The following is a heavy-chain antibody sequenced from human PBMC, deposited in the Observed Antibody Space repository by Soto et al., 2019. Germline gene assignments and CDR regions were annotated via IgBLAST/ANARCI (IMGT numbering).Heavy chain of an antibody. Sequence: SGGSLRLSCAASGFTFSSYSMNWVRQAPGKGLEWVSAISGSGGCTYYADSVKGRFTISRDNSKNTLYLQMNSLRAEDSSVYYCAKDRGGYYYYGMDVWGQGTTVTVSS. CDR3: AKDRGGYYYYGMDV. CDR1: GFTFSSYS. V-gene: IGHV3-23*01. CDR2: ISGSGGCT. D-gene: IGHD3-10*01. J-gene: IGHJ6*02.